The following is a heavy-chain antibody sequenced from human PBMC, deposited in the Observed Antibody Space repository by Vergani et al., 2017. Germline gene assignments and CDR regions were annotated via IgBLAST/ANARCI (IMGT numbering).Heavy chain of an antibody. D-gene: IGHD4-17*01. V-gene: IGHV3-21*01. CDR1: GFTFSSYS. CDR2: ISSSSSYI. CDR3: ARDHGDYLKGGWFDP. J-gene: IGHJ5*02. Sequence: VQLVESGGGLVKPGGSLRLSCAASGFTFSSYSMNWVRQAPGKGLEWVSSISSSSSYIYYADSVKGRFTISRDNAKNSLYLQMNSLRAEDTAVYYCARDHGDYLKGGWFDPWGQGTLVTVSS.